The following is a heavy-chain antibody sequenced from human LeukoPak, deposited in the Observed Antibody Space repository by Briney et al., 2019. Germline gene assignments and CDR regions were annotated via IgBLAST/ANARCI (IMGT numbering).Heavy chain of an antibody. V-gene: IGHV3-30-3*01. CDR2: ISCDGSNK. CDR1: GFTFSNYA. Sequence: GGSLRLSCAASGFTFSNYAMHWVRQAPGKGLEWVAFISCDGSNKHYADSVKGRFTISRDNSKNTLYLQMNSLRPEDTAVYYCARARFGYNRGPFDYWGQGILVTVSS. CDR3: ARARFGYNRGPFDY. J-gene: IGHJ4*02. D-gene: IGHD5-24*01.